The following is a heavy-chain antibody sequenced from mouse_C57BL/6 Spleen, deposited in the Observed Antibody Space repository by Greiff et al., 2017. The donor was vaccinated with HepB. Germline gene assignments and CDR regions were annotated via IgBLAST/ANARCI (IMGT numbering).Heavy chain of an antibody. D-gene: IGHD2-3*01. J-gene: IGHJ3*01. CDR1: GYTFTEYT. V-gene: IGHV1-62-2*01. CDR2: FYPGSGSI. Sequence: QVHVKQSGAELVKPGASVKLSCKASGYTFTEYTIHWVKQRSGQGLEWIGWFYPGSGSIKYNEKFKDKATLTADKSSSTVYMELSRLTSEDSAVYFCARHEDQDGYYEEAAWFAYWGQGTLVTVSA. CDR3: ARHEDQDGYYEEAAWFAY.